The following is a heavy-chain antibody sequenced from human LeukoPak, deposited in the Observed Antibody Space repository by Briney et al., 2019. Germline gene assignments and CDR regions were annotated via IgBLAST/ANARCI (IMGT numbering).Heavy chain of an antibody. CDR3: ARGSTVDKVAVPLKY. CDR1: GGTFSSYA. CDR2: MNPKSGNT. V-gene: IGHV1-8*02. D-gene: IGHD5-12*01. Sequence: ASVKVSCKASGGTFSSYAISWVRQAPGQGLEWMGWMNPKSGNTGYARKFQGRVTMTMSTSVGTAYMELSSLRSEDTAVYYCARGSTVDKVAVPLKYWGQGTLVSVSS. J-gene: IGHJ4*02.